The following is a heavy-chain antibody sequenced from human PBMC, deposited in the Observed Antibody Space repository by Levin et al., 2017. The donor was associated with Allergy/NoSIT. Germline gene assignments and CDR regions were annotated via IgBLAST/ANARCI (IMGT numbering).Heavy chain of an antibody. Sequence: PSETLSLTCAVYGGSFSGYYWSWIRQPPGKGLEWIGEINHSGSTNYNPSLKSRVTISVDTSKNQFSLKLSSVTAADTAVYYCARGVRITISQYYYYYYMDVWGKGTTVTVSS. CDR1: GGSFSGYY. D-gene: IGHD3-3*01. J-gene: IGHJ6*03. CDR2: INHSGST. CDR3: ARGVRITISQYYYYYYMDV. V-gene: IGHV4-34*01.